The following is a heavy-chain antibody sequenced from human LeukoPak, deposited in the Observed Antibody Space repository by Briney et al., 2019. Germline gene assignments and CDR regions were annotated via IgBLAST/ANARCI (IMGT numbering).Heavy chain of an antibody. J-gene: IGHJ4*02. V-gene: IGHV3-48*03. Sequence: HSGGSLRLSCAASGFTFSSYEMNWGRQAPGKGLEWVSYISNGGTTIYYADSVKGRFTISRDNAKNSLYLQMNSLRAEDTAVYYCASIIATKLDYWGQGTLVTVSS. CDR3: ASIIATKLDY. CDR2: ISNGGTTI. D-gene: IGHD1-20*01. CDR1: GFTFSSYE.